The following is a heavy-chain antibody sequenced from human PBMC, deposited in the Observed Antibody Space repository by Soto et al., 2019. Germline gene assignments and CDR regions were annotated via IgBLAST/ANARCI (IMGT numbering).Heavy chain of an antibody. D-gene: IGHD6-13*01. Sequence: QITLKESGPTLMKPTQTLTLTCTFSGFSLSSSGVGVGWIRQPPGKALEWLALIYWDDGKPYSPSLKSRLTITKDTSKNQVVLTMTNMDPMDTATYYCAHSPSSWYPYYFDSWGQGTLVTVSS. CDR1: GFSLSSSGVG. V-gene: IGHV2-5*02. J-gene: IGHJ4*02. CDR3: AHSPSSWYPYYFDS. CDR2: IYWDDGK.